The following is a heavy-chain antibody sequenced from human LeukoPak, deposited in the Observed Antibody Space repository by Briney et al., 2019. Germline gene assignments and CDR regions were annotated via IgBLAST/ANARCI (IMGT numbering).Heavy chain of an antibody. J-gene: IGHJ6*03. Sequence: PSETLSLTCTVSGGSISSYYWSWIRQPPGKGLEWIGYIYYSGSTNYNPSLKSRVTISVDTSKNQFSLKLSSVTAADTAVYYCARNGGYCGGDCYSGYYYYMDVWGKGTTVTISS. D-gene: IGHD2-21*02. CDR1: GGSISSYY. V-gene: IGHV4-59*01. CDR2: IYYSGST. CDR3: ARNGGYCGGDCYSGYYYYMDV.